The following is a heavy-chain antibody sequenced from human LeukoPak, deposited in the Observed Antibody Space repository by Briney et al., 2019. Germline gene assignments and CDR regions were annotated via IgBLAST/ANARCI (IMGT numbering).Heavy chain of an antibody. CDR1: GFTLCDYW. Sequence: GGSLTLSCAPSGFTLCDYWMHWVRHAPEKWLVCVSHINTAGTNTTSADSAKGRFTISRDNAKNTLYLQMNSLRAEDTGVYYCARDSKWELPDAFDIWGQGTMVTVSS. CDR3: ARDSKWELPDAFDI. J-gene: IGHJ3*02. CDR2: INTAGTNT. D-gene: IGHD1-26*01. V-gene: IGHV3-74*01.